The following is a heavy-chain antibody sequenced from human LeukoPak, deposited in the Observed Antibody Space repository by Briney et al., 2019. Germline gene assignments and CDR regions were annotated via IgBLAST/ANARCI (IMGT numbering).Heavy chain of an antibody. J-gene: IGHJ4*02. D-gene: IGHD6-19*01. Sequence: GGSLRLSCAASGFTFSGYGMHWVRQAPGKGLEWVAVISYDGSNKYYVDSVKGRFTISRDNSKNTLYLQMNSLRVEDTAVYYCAKRFSSGWDFDYWGQGTLVTVSS. CDR2: ISYDGSNK. CDR1: GFTFSGYG. V-gene: IGHV3-30*18. CDR3: AKRFSSGWDFDY.